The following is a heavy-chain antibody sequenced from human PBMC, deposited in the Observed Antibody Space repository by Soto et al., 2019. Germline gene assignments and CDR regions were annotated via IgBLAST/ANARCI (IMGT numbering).Heavy chain of an antibody. CDR2: ISYAGSNK. V-gene: IGHV3-30-3*01. D-gene: IGHD3-10*02. CDR1: GFTFSSYA. CDR3: ARDYSTTIPQYYYVRGGPAFDI. J-gene: IGHJ3*02. Sequence: QVQLVESGGGVVQPGRSLRLSCAASGFTFSSYAMHWVRQAPGKGLEWVAVISYAGSNKYYADSVKGRFTISRDNSKKTVYLQVNSVRAEDKAVYYCARDYSTTIPQYYYVRGGPAFDIWGQGAMVTVSS.